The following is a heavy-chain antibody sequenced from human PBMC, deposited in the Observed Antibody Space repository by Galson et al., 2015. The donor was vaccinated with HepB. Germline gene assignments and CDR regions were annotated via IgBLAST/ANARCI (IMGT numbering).Heavy chain of an antibody. CDR2: MKSKTDGGTP. CDR1: GFTFSNVW. CDR3: SAGKVAYSCYVAACDN. V-gene: IGHV3-15*01. J-gene: IGHJ3*02. D-gene: IGHD5-12*01. Sequence: SLRLSCAASGFTFSNVWMSWVRQAPGKGLEWVGRMKSKTDGGTPDYAAPVKDRFTISRADSKNTLDLQMSSLKTADTAVYYCSAGKVAYSCYVAACDNWGQGTMVTVSS.